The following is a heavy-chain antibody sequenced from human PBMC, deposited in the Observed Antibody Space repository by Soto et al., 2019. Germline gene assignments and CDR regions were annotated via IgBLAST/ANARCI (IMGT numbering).Heavy chain of an antibody. J-gene: IGHJ5*02. D-gene: IGHD5-12*01. V-gene: IGHV1-2*04. CDR2: INPNSGGT. Sequence: ASVKVSCKASGYTFTGYYMHWVRQAPGQGLEWMGWINPNSGGTNYAQKFQGWVTMTRDTSISTAYMELSRLRSDDTAVYYCARHHGPTTSENWFDPWGQGTLFTVSS. CDR1: GYTFTGYY. CDR3: ARHHGPTTSENWFDP.